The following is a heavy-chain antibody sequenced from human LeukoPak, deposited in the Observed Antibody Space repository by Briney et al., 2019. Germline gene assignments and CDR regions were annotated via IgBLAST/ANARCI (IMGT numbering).Heavy chain of an antibody. CDR1: GYTFTGYY. D-gene: IGHD3-3*01. CDR2: INPNSGGT. V-gene: IGHV1-2*02. Sequence: ASVKVSCKASGYTFTGYYMHWVRQAPGQGLEWMGWINPNSGGTNYAQKFQGRVTMTRDTSISTAYMELSRLRSDDTAVYYCAREGFLEWSIFDIWGQGTMVTVSS. CDR3: AREGFLEWSIFDI. J-gene: IGHJ3*02.